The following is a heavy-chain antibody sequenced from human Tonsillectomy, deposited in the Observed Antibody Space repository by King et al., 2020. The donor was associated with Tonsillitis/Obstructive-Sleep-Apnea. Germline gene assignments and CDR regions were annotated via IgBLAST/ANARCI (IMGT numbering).Heavy chain of an antibody. Sequence: VQLQQWGAGLLKPSETLSLTCAVYGGSFSGYYWSWIRQPPGKGLEWIGEINHSGSTNYNPSLKSRVTISVDTSKNQFSLKLSSVTAADTAVYYCARGVLRDNTFDIWGQGTMVTVSS. CDR3: ARGVLRDNTFDI. J-gene: IGHJ3*02. CDR1: GGSFSGYY. CDR2: INHSGST. V-gene: IGHV4-34*01. D-gene: IGHD5-24*01.